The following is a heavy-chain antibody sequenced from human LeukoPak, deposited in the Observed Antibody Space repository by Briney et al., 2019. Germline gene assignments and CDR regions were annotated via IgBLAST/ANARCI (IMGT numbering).Heavy chain of an antibody. D-gene: IGHD6-19*01. J-gene: IGHJ4*02. CDR1: GFAFSVYE. Sequence: GGSLRLSCAASGFAFSVYEMYWVRQGPGKELEWVSYISSSGGTRYYADSVKGRFTISRDNAKNSLYLQMNSLRAEDTAVYYCATLTVASSFDYWGQGTLVTVSS. CDR2: ISSSGGTR. CDR3: ATLTVASSFDY. V-gene: IGHV3-48*03.